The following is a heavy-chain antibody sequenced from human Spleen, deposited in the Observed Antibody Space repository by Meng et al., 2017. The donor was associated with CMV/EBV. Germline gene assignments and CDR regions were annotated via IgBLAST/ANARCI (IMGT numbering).Heavy chain of an antibody. CDR3: ARSRKAVLREGDYFDY. Sequence: GGSLRLSCAASGFTFSSYSMHWVRQTPGKWPEWVAVISYDGVTKYYADSVKGRFTISRDISRNTLHLQMDSLRAEDTAMYYCARSRKAVLREGDYFDYWGQGTLVTVSS. D-gene: IGHD1-14*01. CDR1: GFTFSSYS. V-gene: IGHV3-30*04. J-gene: IGHJ4*02. CDR2: ISYDGVTK.